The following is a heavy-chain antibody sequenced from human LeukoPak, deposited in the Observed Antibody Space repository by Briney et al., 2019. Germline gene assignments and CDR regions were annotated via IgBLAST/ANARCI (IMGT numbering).Heavy chain of an antibody. V-gene: IGHV1-2*02. CDR2: INTNSADT. CDR1: GYTFTDYY. Sequence: ASLKVSCKASGYTFTDYYMHWVGQSPGHGLEWMGWINTNSADTNYAQKFQGRVTMARDTSISTAYMELSRLRSADTAVYYCARDAYYYYGMDVWGQGTTVTVSS. J-gene: IGHJ6*02. CDR3: ARDAYYYYGMDV.